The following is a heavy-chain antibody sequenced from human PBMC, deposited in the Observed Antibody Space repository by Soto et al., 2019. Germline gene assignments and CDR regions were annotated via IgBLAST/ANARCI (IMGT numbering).Heavy chain of an antibody. J-gene: IGHJ6*03. D-gene: IGHD6-19*01. Sequence: EVQLVESGGGLVQPGGSLRLSCAASGFTFSNYAMHWVRQAPGKGLEYVSAISSNGGSTYYANSVKGRFTISRDNSNNTLYRQIGSLRAEDMAVYYCARDRRDSCGWYYCIDVWGKGTTVTVFS. CDR2: ISSNGGST. CDR3: ARDRRDSCGWYYCIDV. V-gene: IGHV3-64*01. CDR1: GFTFSNYA.